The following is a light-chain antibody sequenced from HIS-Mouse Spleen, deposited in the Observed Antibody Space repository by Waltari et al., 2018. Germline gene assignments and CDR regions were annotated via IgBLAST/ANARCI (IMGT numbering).Light chain of an antibody. CDR1: QGISSY. CDR2: AAS. J-gene: IGKJ1*01. CDR3: QQLNSYPPT. Sequence: DIQLTQSPSFLSAAVGDRVTLTCRASQGISSYLAWYQQKPGKAPKLLIYAASPLQSGVPSRFSGSGSGTEFTLTISSLQPEDFATYYCQQLNSYPPTFGQGTKVEIK. V-gene: IGKV1-9*01.